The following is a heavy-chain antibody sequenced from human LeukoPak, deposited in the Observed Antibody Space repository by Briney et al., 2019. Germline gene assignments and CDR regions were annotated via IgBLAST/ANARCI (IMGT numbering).Heavy chain of an antibody. V-gene: IGHV3-7*05. Sequence: GGSLRLSCAVSGFTFSSYWMSWVRQAPGKGLEWVANIKQDGSEKNYVDSVKGRLTISRDNAKKSVYLQMNSLRAEDTAVYYCARDNRGTFDYWGQGTLVTVSS. CDR3: ARDNRGTFDY. CDR1: GFTFSSYW. J-gene: IGHJ4*02. CDR2: IKQDGSEK.